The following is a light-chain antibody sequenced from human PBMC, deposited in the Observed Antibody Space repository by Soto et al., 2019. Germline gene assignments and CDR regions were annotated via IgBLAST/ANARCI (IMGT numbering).Light chain of an antibody. CDR3: AAWDNSLVGGPE. V-gene: IGLV1-47*01. CDR1: NSNIGSKY. J-gene: IGLJ2*01. Sequence: QSVLTQPPSASGTPGQRVTISCSGSNSNIGSKYVYWYQQLPGTAPKLLLYRNNQRPSGVPDRFSGSKSGTSASLAISGLRSEDEADYYCAAWDNSLVGGPEFCGGNKLTVL. CDR2: RNN.